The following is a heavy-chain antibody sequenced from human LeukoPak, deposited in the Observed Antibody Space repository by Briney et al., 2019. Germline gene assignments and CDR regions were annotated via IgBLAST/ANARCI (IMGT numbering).Heavy chain of an antibody. J-gene: IGHJ4*02. CDR3: ARQGGSYYFDY. V-gene: IGHV4-39*01. CDR2: IHYSGST. D-gene: IGHD3-16*01. CDR1: GGSISSSSYY. Sequence: SETLSLTCTVSGGSISSSSYYWGWIRQPPGKGLEWIGSIHYSGSTYYNSSLKSRVTISVDTSKNQFSLKLSSVTAADTAVYYCARQGGSYYFDYWGQGTLVTVSS.